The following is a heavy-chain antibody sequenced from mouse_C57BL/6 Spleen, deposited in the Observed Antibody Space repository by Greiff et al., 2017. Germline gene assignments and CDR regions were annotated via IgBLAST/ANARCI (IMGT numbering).Heavy chain of an antibody. V-gene: IGHV14-3*01. D-gene: IGHD2-4*01. CDR1: GFNIKNTY. CDR3: ASGGGDDYDGY. J-gene: IGHJ2*01. CDR2: IDPANGNT. Sequence: EVKLVESVAELVRPGASVKLSCTASGFNIKNTYMHWVKQRPEQGLEWIGRIDPANGNTKYAPKFQGKATITADTSSNTAYLQLSRLKSGDTAIYYCASGGGDDYDGYWGQGTTLTVSS.